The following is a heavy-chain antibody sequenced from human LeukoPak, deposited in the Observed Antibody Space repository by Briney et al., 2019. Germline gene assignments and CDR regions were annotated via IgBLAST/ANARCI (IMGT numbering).Heavy chain of an antibody. J-gene: IGHJ3*02. CDR2: INPST. V-gene: IGHV1-46*01. Sequence: ASVKVSCKASGYTFTSYYLHWVRQAPGQGLEWMGLINPSTIYAQKFQGRVTMTEDTSTDTAYMELSSLRSEDTAVYYCATEKHVDIVATGEAFDIWGQGTMVTVSS. CDR3: ATEKHVDIVATGEAFDI. CDR1: GYTFTSYY. D-gene: IGHD5-12*01.